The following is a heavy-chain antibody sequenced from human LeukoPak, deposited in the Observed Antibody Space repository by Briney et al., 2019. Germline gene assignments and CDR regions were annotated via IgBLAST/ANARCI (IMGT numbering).Heavy chain of an antibody. CDR1: GGSISSSSYY. J-gene: IGHJ5*02. D-gene: IGHD5-18*01. Sequence: SETLSLTCTVSGGSISSSSYYWGWIRQPPGKGLEWIGSIYYSGSTYYNPSLKSRVTISVDTSKNQFSLKLSSVTAADTAVYYCARQKLDTNWFDPWGQGTLVTVSS. V-gene: IGHV4-39*01. CDR3: ARQKLDTNWFDP. CDR2: IYYSGST.